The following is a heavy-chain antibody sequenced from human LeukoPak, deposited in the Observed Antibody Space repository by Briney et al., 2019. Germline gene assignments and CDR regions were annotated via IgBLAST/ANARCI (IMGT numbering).Heavy chain of an antibody. D-gene: IGHD3-10*01. CDR1: GFTFSSFP. CDR3: ANYISGGHWSY. CDR2: IGCDGSNR. V-gene: IGHV3-30-3*01. J-gene: IGHJ4*02. Sequence: GGSLRLSCAASGFTFSSFPMHWVRQAPGKGLEWVAVIGCDGSNRYYADSVKGRFIISRDNSQNTLHLQMNSLRVEDTAVYYCANYISGGHWSYWGQGTLVTVSS.